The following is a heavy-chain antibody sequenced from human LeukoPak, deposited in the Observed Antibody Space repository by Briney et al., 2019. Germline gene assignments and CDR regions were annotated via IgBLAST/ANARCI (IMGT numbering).Heavy chain of an antibody. V-gene: IGHV3-30-3*01. J-gene: IGHJ5*02. CDR2: ISKDGSDT. CDR1: GFTFSSYA. CDR3: ARDAGNSGYGCDL. D-gene: IGHD5-12*01. Sequence: GGSLRLSCAASGFTFSSYAMFWVRQAPGKGLEWVTIISKDGSDTFYADSVKGRFTISRDHARNSLYLQMNNLRGEDTAIYYCARDAGNSGYGCDLWGQGTLVTVSS.